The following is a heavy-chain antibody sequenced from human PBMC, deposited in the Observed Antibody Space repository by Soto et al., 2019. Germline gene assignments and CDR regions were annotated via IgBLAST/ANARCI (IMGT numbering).Heavy chain of an antibody. V-gene: IGHV4-31*03. D-gene: IGHD1-1*01. Sequence: PSETLSLTCTVSGGSISSGGYYWSWIRQHPGKGLEWIGYIYYSGSTYYNPSLKSRVTISVDTSKNQFSLKLSSVTAADTAVYYCARDRARTGTADYYYGMDVWGQGTTVTVSS. J-gene: IGHJ6*02. CDR1: GGSISSGGYY. CDR3: ARDRARTGTADYYYGMDV. CDR2: IYYSGST.